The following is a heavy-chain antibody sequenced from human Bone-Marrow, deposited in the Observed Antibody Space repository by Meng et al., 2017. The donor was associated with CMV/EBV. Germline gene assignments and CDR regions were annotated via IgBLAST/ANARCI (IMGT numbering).Heavy chain of an antibody. CDR1: GYTFTSYG. CDR3: ARNIVVVPAAMDGDYYYYGMDV. J-gene: IGHJ6*02. V-gene: IGHV1-69*04. Sequence: SVKVSCKASGYTFTSYGISWVRQAPGQGLEWMGRIIPILGIANYAQKFQGRVTITADKSTSTAYMELSSLRSEDTAVYYCARNIVVVPAAMDGDYYYYGMDVWGQGITVTVSS. D-gene: IGHD2-2*01. CDR2: IIPILGIA.